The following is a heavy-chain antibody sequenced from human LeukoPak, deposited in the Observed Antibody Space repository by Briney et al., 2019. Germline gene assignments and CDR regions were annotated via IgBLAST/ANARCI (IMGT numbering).Heavy chain of an antibody. V-gene: IGHV3-48*02. D-gene: IGHD2-21*01. CDR3: ARGQLHCGGGPPSCYSYYFDY. CDR1: GFTFSTYS. J-gene: IGHJ4*02. CDR2: TSSTSTI. Sequence: GGSLRLSCAASGFTFSTYSMNWVRQAPGKGLDWVSYTSSTSTIYYADSVKGRFTISRDNAKNSLYLQMNSLRDEDTAVYYCARGQLHCGGGPPSCYSYYFDYWGQGTLVTVSS.